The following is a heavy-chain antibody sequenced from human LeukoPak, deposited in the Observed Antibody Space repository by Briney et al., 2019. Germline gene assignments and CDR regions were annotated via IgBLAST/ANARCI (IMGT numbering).Heavy chain of an antibody. D-gene: IGHD3-22*01. CDR2: IYWDDDK. CDR1: GFSLSSSGVG. CDR3: AHGKHYYDISGYFPAGFDY. J-gene: IGHJ4*02. Sequence: SGPTLVKPTQTLTLTCTVSGFSLSSSGVGVGWIRQPSGKALEWLALIYWDDDKRYRPSLKSRLTITKDTSKDQVVLTMTNMDPVDTATYYCAHGKHYYDISGYFPAGFDYWGQGTLVTVSS. V-gene: IGHV2-5*02.